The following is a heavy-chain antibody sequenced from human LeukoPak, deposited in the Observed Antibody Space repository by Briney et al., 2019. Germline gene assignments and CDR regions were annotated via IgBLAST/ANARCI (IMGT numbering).Heavy chain of an antibody. CDR2: IYYSGST. CDR3: ARAPTYSSSWYFDY. D-gene: IGHD6-13*01. Sequence: MPSETLSLTCTVSGGSISSYYWSWIRQPPGKGLEWIGYIYYSGSTNYNPSLKSRVTISVDTSKNQFSLKLSPATAADTAVYYCARAPTYSSSWYFDYWGQGTLVTVSS. CDR1: GGSISSYY. V-gene: IGHV4-59*12. J-gene: IGHJ4*02.